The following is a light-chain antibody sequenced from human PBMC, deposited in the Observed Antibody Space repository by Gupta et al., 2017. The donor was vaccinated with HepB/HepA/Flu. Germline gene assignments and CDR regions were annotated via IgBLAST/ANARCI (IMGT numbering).Light chain of an antibody. CDR2: SAS. J-gene: IGKJ5*01. CDR3: QHGNNFPIT. CDR1: HDINSH. Sequence: IQLTKSSSFLSASVGDRVTITCRASHDINSHLIWYQQKPGKAPKLLIYSASTVQSGVPSRFSGRGSGTEFTLTISSLQPEDFANYYCQHGNNFPITFGQGTRLDIK. V-gene: IGKV1-9*01.